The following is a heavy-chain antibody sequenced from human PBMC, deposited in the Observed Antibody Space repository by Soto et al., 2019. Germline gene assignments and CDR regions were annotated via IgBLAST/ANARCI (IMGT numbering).Heavy chain of an antibody. Sequence: SETLSLTCTVSGGSISSSSYYWGWIRQPPGKGLEWIGSIYYSGSTYYNPSLKSRVTISVDTSKNQFSLKLSSVTAADTAVYYCARQGPLYSKDNWFDPWGQGTLVTVSS. D-gene: IGHD6-13*01. CDR2: IYYSGST. CDR1: GGSISSSSYY. V-gene: IGHV4-39*01. J-gene: IGHJ5*02. CDR3: ARQGPLYSKDNWFDP.